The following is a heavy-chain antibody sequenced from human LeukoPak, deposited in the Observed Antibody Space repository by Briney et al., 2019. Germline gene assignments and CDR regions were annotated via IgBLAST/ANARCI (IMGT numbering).Heavy chain of an antibody. V-gene: IGHV1-69*13. J-gene: IGHJ4*02. Sequence: SVKVSCKASGGSFTSYAITWVRQAPGQGLEWMGGIIPIFGTANYAEKFQDRVTITADESTSTAYMELSSLRSEDTAMYYCARVQFYYGSGSYRTGFDYWGQGTLVTVSS. CDR2: IIPIFGTA. CDR3: ARVQFYYGSGSYRTGFDY. CDR1: GGSFTSYA. D-gene: IGHD3-10*01.